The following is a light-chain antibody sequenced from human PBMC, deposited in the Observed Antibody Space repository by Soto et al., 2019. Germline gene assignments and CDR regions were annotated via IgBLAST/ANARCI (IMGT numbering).Light chain of an antibody. CDR1: QSISSW. J-gene: IGKJ4*01. CDR3: QQYHSSPVT. V-gene: IGKV1-5*03. CDR2: KAS. Sequence: DIQMTQSPSTLSASVGDRVTITCRASQSISSWLAWYQQKPGKAPKLLIYKASSLESGVPSRFGGSGSGTEFTLTISSLQPDDLATYYCQQYHSSPVTFGGGTKVEIK.